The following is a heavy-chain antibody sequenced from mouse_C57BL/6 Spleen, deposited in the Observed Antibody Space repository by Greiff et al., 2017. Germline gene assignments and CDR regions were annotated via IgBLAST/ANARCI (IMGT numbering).Heavy chain of an antibody. CDR1: GYTFTSYW. CDR2: IHPNSGST. J-gene: IGHJ2*01. Sequence: QVQLQQPGAELVKPGASVKLSCKASGYTFTSYWMHWVKQRPGQGLEWIGMIHPNSGSTNYNEKFKSKATLTVDKSSSTAYMQLSSLTSEDSAVYYCARFDSNPYFDYWGQGTTLTVSS. V-gene: IGHV1-64*01. CDR3: ARFDSNPYFDY. D-gene: IGHD2-5*01.